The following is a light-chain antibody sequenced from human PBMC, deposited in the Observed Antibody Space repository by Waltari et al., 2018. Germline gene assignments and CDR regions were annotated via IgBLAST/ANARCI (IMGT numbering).Light chain of an antibody. V-gene: IGLV3-19*01. Sequence: SSELTQDPVVSVALGQTVRITCQGDSLRGYYASWYQQKPGQAPVLVFYGKNDRPSGIPDRFSGSSSGSTASLTITGAQAEDEADYYCNSRDSSGNHLVFGGGTKVTVL. J-gene: IGLJ3*02. CDR3: NSRDSSGNHLV. CDR1: SLRGYY. CDR2: GKN.